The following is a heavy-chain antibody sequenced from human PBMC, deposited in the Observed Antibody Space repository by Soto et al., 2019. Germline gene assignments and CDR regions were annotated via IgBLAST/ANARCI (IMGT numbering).Heavy chain of an antibody. Sequence: SETLSLTCTVTGASVINDYWNWIRQPPGKGLEWIGYIYYRGNTDYNPSLKSRVTISLDTPKNQFSLKLSSVTAADTAVYYCARHPGYYDILTGYTTYYFDYWGQGILVTVSS. D-gene: IGHD3-9*01. CDR2: IYYRGNT. V-gene: IGHV4-59*08. CDR1: GASVINDY. CDR3: ARHPGYYDILTGYTTYYFDY. J-gene: IGHJ4*02.